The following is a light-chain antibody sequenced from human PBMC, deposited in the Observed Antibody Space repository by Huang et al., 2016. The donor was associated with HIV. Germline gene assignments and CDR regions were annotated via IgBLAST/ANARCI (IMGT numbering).Light chain of an antibody. J-gene: IGKJ2*01. Sequence: DIQVTQSPSSLSASVGDRVTVACRTSRGISDSLVRYQQKPGRAPKLLVYAASRLESGVPSRFSGSGAGADFTLTINNLQPEDFATYYCQQYYGTPYTFGQGTKVEIK. CDR3: QQYYGTPYT. CDR1: RGISDS. CDR2: AAS. V-gene: IGKV1-NL1*01.